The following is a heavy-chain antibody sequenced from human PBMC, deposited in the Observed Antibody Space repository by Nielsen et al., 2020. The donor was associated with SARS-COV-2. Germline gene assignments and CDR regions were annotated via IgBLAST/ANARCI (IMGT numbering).Heavy chain of an antibody. CDR1: GFTFDDYG. CDR3: ARDPGLVSIAGATSLSYYYYGMDV. Sequence: GESLKISCAASGFTFDDYGMSWVRQAPGKGLEWVSGINWNGGSTGYADSVKGRFTISRDNAKNSLYLQMNSLRAEDTALYHCARDPGLVSIAGATSLSYYYYGMDVWGQGTTVTVSS. CDR2: INWNGGST. J-gene: IGHJ6*02. D-gene: IGHD1-26*01. V-gene: IGHV3-20*01.